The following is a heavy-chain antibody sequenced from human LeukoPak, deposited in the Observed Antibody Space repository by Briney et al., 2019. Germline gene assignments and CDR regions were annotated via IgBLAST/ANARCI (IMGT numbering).Heavy chain of an antibody. CDR1: GGSISSYY. J-gene: IGHJ3*02. Sequence: SETLSLTCTVSGGSISSYYWSWIRQPPGKGLEWIGYIDYSGSTNYSPSLKSRVTISVDTSKSQFSLKLSSVTAADTAVYYCARLGVPYAFDIWGQGTMVTVSS. CDR2: IDYSGST. CDR3: ARLGVPYAFDI. V-gene: IGHV4-59*08. D-gene: IGHD3-3*01.